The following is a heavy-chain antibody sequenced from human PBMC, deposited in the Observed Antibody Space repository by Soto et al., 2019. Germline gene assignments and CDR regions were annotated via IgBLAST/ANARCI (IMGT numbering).Heavy chain of an antibody. CDR1: GYTFTSYA. CDR2: INAGNGNT. V-gene: IGHV1-3*01. CDR3: AIGFRGRDANWFDP. J-gene: IGHJ5*02. Sequence: ASVKVSCKASGYTFTSYAMHWVRQAPGQRLEWMGWINAGNGNTKYSQKFQGRVTITRDTSASTAYMELSSLRSEDTAVYYCAIGFRGRDANWFDPSGQGPLVTVSS. D-gene: IGHD2-21*02.